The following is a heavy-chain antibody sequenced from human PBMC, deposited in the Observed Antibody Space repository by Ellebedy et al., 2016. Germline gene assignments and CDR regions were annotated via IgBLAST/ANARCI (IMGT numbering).Heavy chain of an antibody. J-gene: IGHJ4*02. CDR1: GGSFSGYY. CDR3: ARHPYYYDSSGHPLDY. CDR2: INHSGST. Sequence: SETLSLTCAVYGGSFSGYYWSWIRQPPGKGLEWIGEINHSGSTNYNPSLKSRVTISVDTSKNQFSLKLSSVTAADTAVYYCARHPYYYDSSGHPLDYWGQGTLVTVSS. V-gene: IGHV4-34*01. D-gene: IGHD3-22*01.